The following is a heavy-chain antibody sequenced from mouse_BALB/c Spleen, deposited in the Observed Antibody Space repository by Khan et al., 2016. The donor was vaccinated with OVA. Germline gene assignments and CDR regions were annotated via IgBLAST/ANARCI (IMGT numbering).Heavy chain of an antibody. Sequence: QVQLQQSGPELVKPGTSVKISCKASGYTFTDYYINWVKQKPGQGLEWIGWIYPGSANARYSEKFKGKATLTVDTSSTTAFMQLSSLTSEDTAVYFCAGGFDFWGQGTTLTVSS. CDR3: AGGFDF. CDR2: IYPGSANA. J-gene: IGHJ2*01. V-gene: IGHV1-84*02. CDR1: GYTFTDYY.